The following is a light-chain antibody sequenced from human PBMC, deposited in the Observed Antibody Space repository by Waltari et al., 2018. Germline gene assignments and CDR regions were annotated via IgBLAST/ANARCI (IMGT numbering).Light chain of an antibody. CDR2: RSG. CDR3: ASWDDSLNGHWV. CDR1: ASNIGGNV. J-gene: IGLJ3*02. V-gene: IGLV1-44*01. Sequence: QPVLTQPPSVSATPGQRVTISCSGSASNIGGNVVNWYQQLPGKAPKLLIYRSGRRPSGVPDRFSGSKSGTSASLAISGLQSEDEADYFCASWDDSLNGHWVFGGGTKVAVL.